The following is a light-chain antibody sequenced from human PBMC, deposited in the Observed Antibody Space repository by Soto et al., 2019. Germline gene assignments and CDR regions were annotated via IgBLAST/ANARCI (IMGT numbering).Light chain of an antibody. J-gene: IGKJ2*01. V-gene: IGKV1-6*01. Sequence: AIQVTQSPTSLSASVGDRVTITCRSSQDIRNYLGWYQQKPGKAPQLLIYGASSLQRGVSSRFSGSVSGRDYRDFILTISSLQSEDSAVYYCQHYNDWPPYTFGQGTKLEIK. CDR2: GAS. CDR3: QHYNDWPPYT. CDR1: QDIRNY.